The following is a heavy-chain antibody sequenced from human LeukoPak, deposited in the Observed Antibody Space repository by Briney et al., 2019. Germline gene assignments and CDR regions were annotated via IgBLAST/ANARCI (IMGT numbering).Heavy chain of an antibody. CDR2: ISSSSSYI. J-gene: IGHJ6*03. CDR3: ARDGNISRLYYYYYHYMDV. V-gene: IGHV3-21*01. CDR1: GFTFSSYS. D-gene: IGHD2/OR15-2a*01. Sequence: GGSLRLSCAASGFTFSSYSMNWVRQAPGKGLEWVSSISSSSSYIYYADSVKGRFTISRDNAKNSLYLQMNSLRAEDTAVYYCARDGNISRLYYYYYHYMDVWGKGTTVTVSS.